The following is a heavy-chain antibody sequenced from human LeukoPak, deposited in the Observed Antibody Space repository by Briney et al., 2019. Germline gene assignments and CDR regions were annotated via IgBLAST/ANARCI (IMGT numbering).Heavy chain of an antibody. CDR3: ARAIPYYYDSSGYPYNWFDP. V-gene: IGHV4-59*01. J-gene: IGHJ5*02. CDR2: IYYSGST. D-gene: IGHD3-22*01. CDR1: GGSIRSYY. Sequence: SETLSLTCSVSGGSIRSYYWSWIRQPPGKGLEWIGYIYYSGSTNYNPSLKSRVTISVDTSKNQFSLKLSSVTAADTAVYYCARAIPYYYDSSGYPYNWFDPWGQGTLVTVSS.